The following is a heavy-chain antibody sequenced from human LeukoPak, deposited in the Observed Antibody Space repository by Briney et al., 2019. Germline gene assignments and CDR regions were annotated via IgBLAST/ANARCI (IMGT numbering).Heavy chain of an antibody. CDR2: INPRSGGA. CDR1: GYSFTGFY. CDR3: ARDSRYSRSYSDY. J-gene: IGHJ4*02. D-gene: IGHD1-26*01. V-gene: IGHV1-2*02. Sequence: ASVKVSCKASGYSFTGFYIHWVRRAPGQGLGWMGGINPRSGGADYAQTFQGRVTMTRDTSITTAYLELHSLRSDDTAIYYCARDSRYSRSYSDYWGQGTLVTVSS.